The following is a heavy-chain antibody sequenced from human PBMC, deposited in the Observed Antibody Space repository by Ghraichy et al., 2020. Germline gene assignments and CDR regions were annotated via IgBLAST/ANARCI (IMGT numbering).Heavy chain of an antibody. V-gene: IGHV4-39*07. CDR1: GGSISSSSYY. Sequence: LSLTCTVSGGSISSSSYYWGWIRQPPGKGLEWIGRIYYSGSTYYNPSLKSRVTISVDTSKNQFSLKLSSVTAADTAVYYCARDTVTSPYIDYWGQGTLVTVSS. CDR3: ARDTVTSPYIDY. D-gene: IGHD4-17*01. CDR2: IYYSGST. J-gene: IGHJ4*02.